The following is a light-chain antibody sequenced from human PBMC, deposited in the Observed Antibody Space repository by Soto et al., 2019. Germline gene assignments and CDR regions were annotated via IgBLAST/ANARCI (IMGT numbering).Light chain of an antibody. CDR3: QQYNNWPPGVT. CDR2: GAS. J-gene: IGKJ5*01. CDR1: QNVYTN. V-gene: IGKV3-15*01. Sequence: ETVMTQSPATLSVSPGETATLSCRASQNVYTNLAWYQQKPGQAPRLVLYGASTRATGVPARFSGSGSGTEFTLTISSLQSEDFAVYYCQQYNNWPPGVTFGQGTRLEIK.